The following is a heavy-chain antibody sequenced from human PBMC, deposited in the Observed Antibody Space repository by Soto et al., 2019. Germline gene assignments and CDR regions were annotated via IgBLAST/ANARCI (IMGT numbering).Heavy chain of an antibody. CDR1: GDSIRSVSYF. D-gene: IGHD2-8*02. CDR2: IYYSGTT. Sequence: QLQLRESGPGLVKPSGTLSLNCIISGDSIRSVSYFWGWMRQSPGKGPEWVGTIYYSGTTHYNLPVKNRVSISVDTSKNQFSLTLESVTVADSAVYYCASGTSKSTGYIVWGQGILVTVSS. J-gene: IGHJ4*02. V-gene: IGHV4-39*01. CDR3: ASGTSKSTGYIV.